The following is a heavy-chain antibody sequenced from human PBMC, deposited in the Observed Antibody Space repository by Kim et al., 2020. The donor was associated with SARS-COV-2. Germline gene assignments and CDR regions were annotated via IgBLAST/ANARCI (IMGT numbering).Heavy chain of an antibody. CDR3: ARGDTVVASRYYYAMDV. J-gene: IGHJ6*02. CDR2: ISTDSGAT. D-gene: IGHD2-21*01. CDR1: GYTFTDYS. Sequence: ASVKVSCKASGYTFTDYSIHWVRQAPGRGLEWMAWISTDSGATNNAQKFQDRITLTRDTSINTTYMELMSLRSDDTAAYFCARGDTVVASRYYYAMDVWGQGTTVTVSS. V-gene: IGHV1-2*02.